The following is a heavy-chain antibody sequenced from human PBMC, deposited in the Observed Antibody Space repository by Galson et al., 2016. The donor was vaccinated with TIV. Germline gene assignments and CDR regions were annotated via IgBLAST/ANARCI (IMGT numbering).Heavy chain of an antibody. Sequence: SLRLSCAASGFTISSYEMRWVRQAPGKGLELLFTSGGSTIYSADLLQGRFTVSRDNAKNSLYLQMNSLRAEDTAVYCCARSLKCTSTTCPEACFDYWGQGTQVTVSS. J-gene: IGHJ4*02. CDR3: ARSLKCTSTTCPEACFDY. CDR1: GFTISSYE. CDR2: TSGGSTI. V-gene: IGHV3-48*03. D-gene: IGHD2-2*01.